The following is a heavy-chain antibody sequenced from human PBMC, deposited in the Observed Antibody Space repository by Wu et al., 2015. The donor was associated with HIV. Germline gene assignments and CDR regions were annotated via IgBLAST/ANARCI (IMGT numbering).Heavy chain of an antibody. CDR2: INPNSGGT. CDR1: GYTFTGYY. J-gene: IGHJ6*02. V-gene: IGHV1-2*02. CDR3: ARSSHYDGIGYPNWIDN. Sequence: QVQLVQSGADVKQPGASVKVSCKASGYTFTGYYMHWVRQAPGQGLEWMGWINPNSGGTKYTQKFQGRVTMARDTSISTAYMELSRLRSDDTAVYYCARSSHYDGIGYPNWIDNWGQGTTVTVSS. D-gene: IGHD3-22*01.